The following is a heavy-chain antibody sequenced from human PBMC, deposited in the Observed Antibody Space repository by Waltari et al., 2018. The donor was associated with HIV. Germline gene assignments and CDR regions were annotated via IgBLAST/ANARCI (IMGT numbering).Heavy chain of an antibody. V-gene: IGHV1-69*01. D-gene: IGHD3-22*01. Sequence: QVQLVQSGAEVKKPGSSVKVSCKAPGGTFSSYAISWVRQAPGQGLEWMGGIIPIFGTANYAQKFQGRVTITADESTSTAYMELSSLRSEDTAVYYCARATQYYYDSSGYYGDYWGQGTLVTVSS. J-gene: IGHJ4*02. CDR2: IIPIFGTA. CDR3: ARATQYYYDSSGYYGDY. CDR1: GGTFSSYA.